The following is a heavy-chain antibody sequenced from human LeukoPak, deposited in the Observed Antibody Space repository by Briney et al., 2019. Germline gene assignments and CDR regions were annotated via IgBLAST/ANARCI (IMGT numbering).Heavy chain of an antibody. J-gene: IGHJ4*02. CDR2: IDSGGGST. CDR3: ASADGSGYRYY. D-gene: IGHD3-22*01. Sequence: PGGSLRLSCVASEYTFSNYAMSWVRQAPGQGLEWVSSIDSGGGSTYYADSVKGRFTISRDNSKNTLYLQMNSLRGGDTAIYYCASADGSGYRYYWGQGTLVTVSS. CDR1: EYTFSNYA. V-gene: IGHV3-23*01.